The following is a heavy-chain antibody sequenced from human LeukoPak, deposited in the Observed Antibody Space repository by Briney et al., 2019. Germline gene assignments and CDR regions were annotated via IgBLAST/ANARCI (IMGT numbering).Heavy chain of an antibody. CDR3: ARDKFLFPGLARYYYYMDV. Sequence: ASVKVSCKASGYTFTGYYMHWVRQAPGQGLEWMEWINPNSGGTNYAQKFQGRVTMTRDTSISTAYMELSRLRSDDTAVYYCARDKFLFPGLARYYYYMDVWGKGTTVTVSS. CDR1: GYTFTGYY. CDR2: INPNSGGT. J-gene: IGHJ6*03. V-gene: IGHV1-2*02. D-gene: IGHD3-10*02.